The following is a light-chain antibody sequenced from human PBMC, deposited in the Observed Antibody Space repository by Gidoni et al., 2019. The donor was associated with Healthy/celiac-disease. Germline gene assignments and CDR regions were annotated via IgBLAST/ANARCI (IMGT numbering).Light chain of an antibody. CDR3: QQYNNWPPVS. CDR2: GAS. J-gene: IGKJ2*03. V-gene: IGKV3-15*01. Sequence: EIVMTQSPATLSVSPGERATLSCRASQSVSSNLAWYQQKPGQAPRLLIYGASTRATGIPARFSGSGSGTEFTLTISTLQSEDFAVYYCQQYNNWPPVSFGQGTKLEIK. CDR1: QSVSSN.